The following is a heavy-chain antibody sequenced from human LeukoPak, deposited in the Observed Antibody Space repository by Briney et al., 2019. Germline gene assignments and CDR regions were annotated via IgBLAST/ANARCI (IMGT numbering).Heavy chain of an antibody. CDR1: GGTFSSYA. D-gene: IGHD3-16*01. CDR3: ARAIAGDYYFDY. V-gene: IGHV1-69*06. J-gene: IGHJ4*02. Sequence: SVKVSCKASGGTFSSYAISWVRQAPGQGLEWMGGIIPIFGTANYAQKFQGRVTITADKSTSTAYMELSSLRSEDTAVYYCARAIAGDYYFDYWGQGTLVTVSS. CDR2: IIPIFGTA.